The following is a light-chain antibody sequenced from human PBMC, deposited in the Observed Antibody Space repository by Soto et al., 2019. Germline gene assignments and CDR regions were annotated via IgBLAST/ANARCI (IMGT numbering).Light chain of an antibody. V-gene: IGKV3-20*01. CDR3: KQYGSSLFT. CDR2: GAS. J-gene: IGKJ3*01. CDR1: QSVSSSY. Sequence: EIVLTQSPGTLSLSPGERATLSCRASQSVSSSYLAWYQQKPGQAHRLLIYGASSRATGIPDRFSGSGSGTDFTITISRMEPEDFAVYYCKQYGSSLFTFGPGTKVDIK.